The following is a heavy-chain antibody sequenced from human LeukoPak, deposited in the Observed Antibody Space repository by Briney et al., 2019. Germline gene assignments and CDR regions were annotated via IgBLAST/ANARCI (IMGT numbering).Heavy chain of an antibody. CDR2: INPSGGST. CDR3: ARDRADTAMAINFDY. V-gene: IGHV1-46*01. D-gene: IGHD5-18*01. J-gene: IGHJ4*02. CDR1: GYTFTSYY. Sequence: ASVKVSCKASGYTFTSYYMHWVRRAPGQGLEWMGIINPSGGSTSYAQKFQGRVTMTRDTSTSTVYMELSSLRSEDTAVYYCARDRADTAMAINFDYWGQGTLVTVSS.